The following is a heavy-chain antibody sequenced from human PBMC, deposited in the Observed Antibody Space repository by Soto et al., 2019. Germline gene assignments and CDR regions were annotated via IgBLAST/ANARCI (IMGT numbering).Heavy chain of an antibody. CDR1: GLTFSSYS. Sequence: GGSLRLSCAASGLTFSSYSMSWVRQAPGKGLEWVANIKQDESERYFVDSVKGRFTISRDNAKNSLDLQMNSLRADDTAVYYCARESGSGPIYHFDSWGQGTLVTVSS. J-gene: IGHJ4*02. V-gene: IGHV3-7*01. D-gene: IGHD3-10*01. CDR3: ARESGSGPIYHFDS. CDR2: IKQDESER.